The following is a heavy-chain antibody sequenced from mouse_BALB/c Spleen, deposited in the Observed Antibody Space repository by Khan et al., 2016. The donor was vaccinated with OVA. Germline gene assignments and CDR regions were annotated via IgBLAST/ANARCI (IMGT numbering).Heavy chain of an antibody. CDR3: ASHLTGSFAY. V-gene: IGHV5-6*01. CDR2: ISSAGDYT. Sequence: EVMLVESGGDLVKPGGSLKLSCAASGFTFSTYGMSWVRQIPDKRLEWVATISSAGDYTYYPDNVKGRFTISRDHAKNTLSLQMSSLQSADTAMFYCASHLTGSFAYWGQGTLVTVST. CDR1: GFTFSTYG. D-gene: IGHD4-1*01. J-gene: IGHJ3*01.